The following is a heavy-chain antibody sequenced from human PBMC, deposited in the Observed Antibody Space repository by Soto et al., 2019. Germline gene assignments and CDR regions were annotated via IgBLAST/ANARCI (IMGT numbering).Heavy chain of an antibody. CDR3: ARDDSGFSGSQYIDYFNY. CDR2: INAGNGNT. Sequence: ASVKVSCKASGCTFASCAMHWVRQAPGQRLEWMGWINAGNGNTQYSQKFQGRVTITRDTSAGTVYMQLSSLTSEDTAVYYCARDDSGFSGSQYIDYFNYWGQGALVTVSS. J-gene: IGHJ4*02. CDR1: GCTFASCA. V-gene: IGHV1-3*01. D-gene: IGHD1-26*01.